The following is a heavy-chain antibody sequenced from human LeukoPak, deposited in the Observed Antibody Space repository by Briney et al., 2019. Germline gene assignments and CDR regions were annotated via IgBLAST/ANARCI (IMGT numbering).Heavy chain of an antibody. Sequence: GGSLRLSCAASGFTFSNYAMHWVRQAPGKGLEWVAIISYDGNDKYYTDSVKGRFTISRDKSKNALYLQMNSLRAEDTAVYYCARDRDTAMGLWGQGTLVTVSS. CDR3: ARDRDTAMGL. CDR2: ISYDGNDK. V-gene: IGHV3-30-3*01. D-gene: IGHD5-18*01. J-gene: IGHJ4*02. CDR1: GFTFSNYA.